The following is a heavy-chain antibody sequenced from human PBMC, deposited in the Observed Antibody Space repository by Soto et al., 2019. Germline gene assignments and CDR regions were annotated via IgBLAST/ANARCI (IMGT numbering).Heavy chain of an antibody. J-gene: IGHJ4*02. V-gene: IGHV4-31*03. CDR1: GGSISSGGYY. Sequence: QVQLQESGPGLVKPSQTLSLTCTVSGGSISSGGYYWSWIRQHPGKGLEWIGYIYYSGSTYYNPSLKSRGTISVDTSKNQFSLKLSSVTAADTAVYYCAREQYFDWSYIDYWGQGTLVTVSS. CDR3: AREQYFDWSYIDY. D-gene: IGHD3-9*01. CDR2: IYYSGST.